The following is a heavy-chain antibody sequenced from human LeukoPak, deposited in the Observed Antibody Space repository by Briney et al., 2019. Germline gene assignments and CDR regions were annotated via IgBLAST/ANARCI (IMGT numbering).Heavy chain of an antibody. CDR3: ARGDYGDFRVFYTLFDY. CDR2: IYPGDSDT. CDR1: GYNFTSYW. D-gene: IGHD4-17*01. V-gene: IGHV5-51*01. Sequence: GESLKISCKGSGYNFTSYWIAWVRQMPGKGLEWMGIIYPGDSDTRYSPSFQGQVTISADKSIGTVYLHWSSLKASDTAMYYCARGDYGDFRVFYTLFDYWGQGTLVTVSS. J-gene: IGHJ4*02.